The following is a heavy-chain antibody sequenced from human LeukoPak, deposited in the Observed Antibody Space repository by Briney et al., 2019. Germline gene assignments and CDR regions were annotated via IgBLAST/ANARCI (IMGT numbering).Heavy chain of an antibody. CDR2: INHSGST. V-gene: IGHV4-34*01. Sequence: SETLSLTCAVYGGSFSGYYWSWIRQPPGKGLEWIGEINHSGSTNYNPSLKSRVTISVDTSKNQFSLKLSSVTAADTAVYYCAREGEDGCNLDYWGQGTLVTVSS. D-gene: IGHD5-24*01. CDR1: GGSFSGYY. CDR3: AREGEDGCNLDY. J-gene: IGHJ4*02.